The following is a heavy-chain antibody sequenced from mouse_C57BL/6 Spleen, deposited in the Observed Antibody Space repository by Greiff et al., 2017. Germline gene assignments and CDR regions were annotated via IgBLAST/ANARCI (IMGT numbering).Heavy chain of an antibody. J-gene: IGHJ2*01. Sequence: EVMLVESGGGLVQPGGSMKLSCASSGFTFSDAWMDWVRQSPEKGLEWVAEIRNKANNHATYYAESVKGRFTISRDDSKSSVYLQMNSLRAEDTGIYYCTRRYYYGSSLDYWGQGTTLTVSS. CDR3: TRRYYYGSSLDY. CDR2: IRNKANNHAT. V-gene: IGHV6-6*01. D-gene: IGHD1-1*01. CDR1: GFTFSDAW.